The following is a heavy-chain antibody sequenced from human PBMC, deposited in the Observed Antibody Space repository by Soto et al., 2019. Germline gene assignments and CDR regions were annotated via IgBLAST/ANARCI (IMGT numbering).Heavy chain of an antibody. CDR1: DGNIISLC. CDR3: ARAVATIGP. CDR2: IYYSGST. V-gene: IGHV4-59*11. Sequence: LEPLPVPYTVSDGNIISLCGRWIRQHPGKGLEWIGYIYYSGSTNYNPSLKSRVTISVDTPKNQFSLKLTSVTAADTAVYYCARAVATIGPWGQGTLVT. D-gene: IGHD5-12*01. J-gene: IGHJ5*02.